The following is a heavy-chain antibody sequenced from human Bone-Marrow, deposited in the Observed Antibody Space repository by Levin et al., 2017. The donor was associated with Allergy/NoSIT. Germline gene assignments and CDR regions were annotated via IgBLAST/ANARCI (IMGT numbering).Heavy chain of an antibody. J-gene: IGHJ6*02. CDR1: GGSISSYH. CDR3: ARDRVVASSGTYYYYGMAV. Sequence: SETLSLTCIVSGGSISSYHWSWIRQPPGKGLEWIGYFYYSGSTNYNPSLKSRVTMSVDTSKNQFSLTLNSVTAADTGVYFCARDRVVASSGTYYYYGMAVWGQGTTVTVSS. CDR2: FYYSGST. V-gene: IGHV4-59*01. D-gene: IGHD2-15*01.